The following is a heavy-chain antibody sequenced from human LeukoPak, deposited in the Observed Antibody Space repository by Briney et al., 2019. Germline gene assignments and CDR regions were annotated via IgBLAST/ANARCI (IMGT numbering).Heavy chain of an antibody. D-gene: IGHD5-12*01. CDR3: ARGGSHRWLRLRGGFDY. CDR2: IYYSGST. J-gene: IGHJ4*02. V-gene: IGHV4-59*12. CDR1: GGSISSYY. Sequence: SETLSLTCTVSGGSISSYYWSWIRQPPGKGLEWIGYIYYSGSTNYNPSLKSRVTISVDTSKNQFSLKLSSVTAADTAVYYCARGGSHRWLRLRGGFDYWGQGTLVTVSS.